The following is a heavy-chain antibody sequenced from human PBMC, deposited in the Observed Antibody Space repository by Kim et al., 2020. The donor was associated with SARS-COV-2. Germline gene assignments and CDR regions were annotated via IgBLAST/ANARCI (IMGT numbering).Heavy chain of an antibody. V-gene: IGHV3-11*05. CDR3: ARGTSTTVFFDY. CDR2: ISSSSSYT. CDR1: GFTFSDYY. J-gene: IGHJ4*02. Sequence: GGSLRLSCAASGFTFSDYYMTWIRQAPGKGLEWVSYISSSSSYTNYADSVKGRFTISRDSAKSSLYLQMSSLRAEDTAVYYCARGTSTTVFFDYWGQGTLLTVSS. D-gene: IGHD4-17*01.